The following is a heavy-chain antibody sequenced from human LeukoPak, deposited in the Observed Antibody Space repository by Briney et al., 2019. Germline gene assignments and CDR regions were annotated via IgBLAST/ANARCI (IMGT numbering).Heavy chain of an antibody. Sequence: SETLPLTCTVSGYSSSIDYYWGWIRPSPGKGLEWIGSIHRSGSTYYNPSLKSRVTISGDTSKSQFSLRLTSVTAADTAVYYCAGTSSGYYSTDYWGQGTLVTVSS. CDR3: AGTSSGYYSTDY. D-gene: IGHD5-12*01. J-gene: IGHJ4*02. V-gene: IGHV4-38-2*02. CDR1: GYSSSIDYY. CDR2: IHRSGST.